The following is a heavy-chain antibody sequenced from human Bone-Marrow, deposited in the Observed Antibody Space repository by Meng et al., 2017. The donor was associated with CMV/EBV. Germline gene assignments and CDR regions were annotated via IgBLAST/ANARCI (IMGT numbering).Heavy chain of an antibody. J-gene: IGHJ3*02. CDR1: GGSISSYY. D-gene: IGHD2-2*01. CDR2: IYTSGST. V-gene: IGHV4-4*07. Sequence: SETLSLTCTVSGGSISSYYWSWIRQPAGKGLEWIGRIYTSGSTNYNPSLKSRVTMSVDTSKNQFSLKLSSVTAADTAVYYCAREGIVVVPAANDAFDIWGQGTMVTVSS. CDR3: AREGIVVVPAANDAFDI.